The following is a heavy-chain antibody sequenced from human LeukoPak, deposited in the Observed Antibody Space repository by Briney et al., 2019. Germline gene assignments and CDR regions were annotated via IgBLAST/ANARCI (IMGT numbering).Heavy chain of an antibody. V-gene: IGHV4-4*09. J-gene: IGHJ4*02. CDR2: IYHSGNT. CDR1: GGSIRSNY. Sequence: SETLSLTCTVSGGSIRSNYWSWIRQPPGKGLEWIGYIYHSGNTNYSPSLESRVTMSVDESKNQFSLRVHFVSAADTAVYYCASTRRAAVAGRFDSWGQGTLVTVSS. D-gene: IGHD6-19*01. CDR3: ASTRRAAVAGRFDS.